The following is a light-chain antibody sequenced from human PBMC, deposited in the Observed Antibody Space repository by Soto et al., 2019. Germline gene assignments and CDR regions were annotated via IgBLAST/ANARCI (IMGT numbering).Light chain of an antibody. V-gene: IGKV3-11*01. CDR2: SAS. CDR3: QQRSNWPLT. CDR1: QSVSRY. Sequence: EIVLTQSPATLSLSPGERATLSCRASQSVSRYLAWYQQKPGQAPRLLIYSASTRATGIPARFSGSGSGTDFTLTISSLDPEDCAVYYCQQRSNWPLTFGGGTKVEIK. J-gene: IGKJ4*01.